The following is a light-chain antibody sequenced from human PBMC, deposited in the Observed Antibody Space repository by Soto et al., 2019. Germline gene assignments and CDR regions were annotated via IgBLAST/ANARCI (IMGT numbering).Light chain of an antibody. CDR1: TGAVTSGFY. V-gene: IGLV7-43*01. CDR3: LLYYGAAQLV. CDR2: SAT. J-gene: IGLJ3*02. Sequence: QTVVTQEPSLTVSPGGTVTLTCASSTGAVTSGFYPNWFQQKPGQAPRALIYSATRRHSWTPARFSGSLLGGKAALTLSGAQPEDEAEYYCLLYYGAAQLVFGGGTKLTVL.